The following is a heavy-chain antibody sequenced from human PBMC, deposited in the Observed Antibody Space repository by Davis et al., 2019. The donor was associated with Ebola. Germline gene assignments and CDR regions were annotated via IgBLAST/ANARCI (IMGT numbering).Heavy chain of an antibody. Sequence: PGGSLRLSCAASGFTFDDYAMHWVRQAPGKGLEWVSGISWNSGSIGYADSVKGRFTISRDNAKNSLYLQMNSLRAEDTAVYYCAKWGGMPWGYYYYMDVWGKGTTVTVSS. CDR2: ISWNSGSI. CDR1: GFTFDDYA. D-gene: IGHD3-10*01. V-gene: IGHV3-9*01. J-gene: IGHJ6*03. CDR3: AKWGGMPWGYYYYMDV.